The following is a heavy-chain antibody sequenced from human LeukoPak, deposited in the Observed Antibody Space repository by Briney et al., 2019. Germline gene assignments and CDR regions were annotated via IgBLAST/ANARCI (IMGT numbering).Heavy chain of an antibody. V-gene: IGHV5-51*01. J-gene: IGHJ5*02. CDR2: IYPGDSAT. Sequence: RGESLKISCQGSGYRFTSYWIGWVRQMPGKGLEWMGIIYPGDSATRNSPSFQGQVTISADKSISTAYLQWSSLKASDTAMYYCARRLTTVTHNCFDPWGQGTLVTVSS. CDR3: ARRLTTVTHNCFDP. D-gene: IGHD4-11*01. CDR1: GYRFTSYW.